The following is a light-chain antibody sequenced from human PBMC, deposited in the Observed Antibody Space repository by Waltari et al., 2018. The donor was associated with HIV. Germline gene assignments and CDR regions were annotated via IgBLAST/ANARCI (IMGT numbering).Light chain of an antibody. J-gene: IGLJ2*01. CDR2: NDN. CDR3: QSYDSSLSGSV. V-gene: IGLV1-40*01. CDR1: SSNIGTHA. Sequence: QSVLTQPPSVSGAPGQRVTLSCTGSSSNIGTHAVHWHQQVPGRAPKLPIYNDNNRPSGVPDRFSGSKSGTSASLAITGLQAEDETDYYCQSYDSSLSGSVFGGGTKLTVL.